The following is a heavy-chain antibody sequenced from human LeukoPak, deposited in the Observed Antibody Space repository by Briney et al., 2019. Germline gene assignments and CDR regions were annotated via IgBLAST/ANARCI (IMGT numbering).Heavy chain of an antibody. CDR2: IYYSGST. J-gene: IGHJ4*02. Sequence: SETLSLTCTVSGGSISSGDYYWSWIRQPPGKGLEWIGYIYYSGSTYYNPSLKSRVTISVDTSKNQFSLKLSSVTAADTAVYYCARVRDFRRFGEFIFDYWGQGTLVTVSS. D-gene: IGHD3-10*01. CDR1: GGSISSGDYY. V-gene: IGHV4-30-4*01. CDR3: ARVRDFRRFGEFIFDY.